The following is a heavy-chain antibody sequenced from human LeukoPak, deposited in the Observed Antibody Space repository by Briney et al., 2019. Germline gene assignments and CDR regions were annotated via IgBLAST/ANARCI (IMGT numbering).Heavy chain of an antibody. CDR2: ISGSGGST. V-gene: IGHV3-23*01. D-gene: IGHD6-13*01. CDR1: GFTFSSYA. Sequence: GGSLTLSCAASGFTFSSYAMSWVRQAPGKGLEWVSAISGSGGSTYYADSVKGRFTISRDNSKNTLYLQMNSLRAEDTAVYYCAKDLRSSSFPFDYWGQGTLVTVSS. CDR3: AKDLRSSSFPFDY. J-gene: IGHJ4*02.